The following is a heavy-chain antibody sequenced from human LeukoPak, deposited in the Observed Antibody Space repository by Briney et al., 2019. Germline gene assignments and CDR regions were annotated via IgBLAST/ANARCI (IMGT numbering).Heavy chain of an antibody. V-gene: IGHV4-59*01. J-gene: IGHJ4*02. D-gene: IGHD3-10*01. CDR2: IYYSGST. CDR3: ARAGVLWFGEILRTPYFDT. CDR1: GGSISSYY. Sequence: SETLSLTCTVSGGSISSYYWSWIRQPPGKGLEWIGYIYYSGSTNYNPSLKSRVTISVDTSKNQLSLKLSSVTAADTAVYYCARAGVLWFGEILRTPYFDTWGQGTRVTVSS.